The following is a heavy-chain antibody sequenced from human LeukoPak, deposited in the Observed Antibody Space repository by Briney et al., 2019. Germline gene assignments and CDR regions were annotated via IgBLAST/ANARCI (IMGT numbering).Heavy chain of an antibody. Sequence: GGSLRLSCAASGFTFSNDWMHWVRQAPGKGLVWVSRINSDGSSISYADSVKGRFTISRDNAKNSLYLQMNSLRAEDTAVYYCARDGSGSYWFDYWGQGTLVTVSS. CDR2: INSDGSSI. J-gene: IGHJ4*02. V-gene: IGHV3-74*01. CDR1: GFTFSNDW. D-gene: IGHD1-26*01. CDR3: ARDGSGSYWFDY.